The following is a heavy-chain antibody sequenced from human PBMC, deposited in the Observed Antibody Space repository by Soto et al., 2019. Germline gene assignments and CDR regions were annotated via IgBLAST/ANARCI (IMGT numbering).Heavy chain of an antibody. D-gene: IGHD3-10*01. V-gene: IGHV1-69*13. Sequence: ASVKVSCKASGGTFSSYAISWVRQAPGQGLEWMGGIIPIFGTANYAQKFQGRVTITADESTSTAYMELSSLRSEDTAVYYCARNGGDYYGSGSQFDPWGQGTLVTVSS. J-gene: IGHJ5*02. CDR1: GGTFSSYA. CDR2: IIPIFGTA. CDR3: ARNGGDYYGSGSQFDP.